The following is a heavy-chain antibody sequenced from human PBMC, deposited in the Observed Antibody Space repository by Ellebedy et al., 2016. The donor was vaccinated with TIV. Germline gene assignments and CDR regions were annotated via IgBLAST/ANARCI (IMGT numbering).Heavy chain of an antibody. CDR2: ISSSGHSM. D-gene: IGHD6-19*01. CDR1: GFTFSGYY. CDR3: ARDRFSVAGTNFDY. Sequence: GESLKISCVVSGFTFSGYYMSWIRQAPGKGPEWIAYISSSGHSMHYADSVRDRFTISRDNAKNSLYLQMSRLRDDDAAVYYCARDRFSVAGTNFDYWGQGTVVTVSS. J-gene: IGHJ4*02. V-gene: IGHV3-11*01.